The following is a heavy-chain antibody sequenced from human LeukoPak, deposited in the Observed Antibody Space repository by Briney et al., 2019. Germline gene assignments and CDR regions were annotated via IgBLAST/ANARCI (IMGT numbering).Heavy chain of an antibody. CDR2: ISGSGDYT. J-gene: IGHJ4*02. CDR1: GFTFSGYA. Sequence: GGSLRLSCAVSGFTFSGYAMSWVRQAPGKGLEWVSTISGSGDYTYYADSVKGRFTISRDNSKNTLYLQVNSLRAEGTAVYYCAREGVFHWGQGTLVTVSS. V-gene: IGHV3-23*01. CDR3: AREGVFH.